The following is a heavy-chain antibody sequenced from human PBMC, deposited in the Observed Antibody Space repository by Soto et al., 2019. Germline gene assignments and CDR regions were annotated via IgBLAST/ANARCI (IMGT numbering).Heavy chain of an antibody. V-gene: IGHV3-30*18. J-gene: IGHJ4*02. CDR2: ISYDGSNK. CDR1: GFTFSSYG. CDR3: EKDMPPGIFDY. Sequence: GGSLRLSCAASGFTFSSYGMHWVRQAPGKGLEWVAVISYDGSNKYYADSVKGRFTISRDNSKNTLYLQMNSLRAEDTAVYYCEKDMPPGIFDYWGQGTLVTVSX. D-gene: IGHD2-2*01.